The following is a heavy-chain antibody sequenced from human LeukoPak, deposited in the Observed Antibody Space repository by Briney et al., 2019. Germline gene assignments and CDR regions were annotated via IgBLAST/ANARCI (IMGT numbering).Heavy chain of an antibody. V-gene: IGHV3-33*01. CDR1: GFTFSSYC. D-gene: IGHD6-19*01. CDR3: TRVNSRGWYSFDY. J-gene: IGHJ4*02. Sequence: GRSLTLTCAASGFTFSSYCMHWVRQAPGKGLEWVAVIWYDGSNKYYADSVKGRFTISRDNSKNTLYLQMNSLRAEDTAVYYCTRVNSRGWYSFDYWGQGTLVTVSS. CDR2: IWYDGSNK.